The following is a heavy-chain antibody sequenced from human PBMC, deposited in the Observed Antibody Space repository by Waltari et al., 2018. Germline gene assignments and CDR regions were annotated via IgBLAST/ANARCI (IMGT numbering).Heavy chain of an antibody. J-gene: IGHJ5*02. CDR1: GGSFTFFY. CDR2: INPRGTT. D-gene: IGHD1-26*01. Sequence: QVQLQQWGAGLLKPSETLSLTCAVSGGSFTFFYWTWIRQPPGKGLEWIGEINPRGTTNYSPSLRSRVSIASDTSKNQFSLKLTSVTAADTAVYYCARADRGPRSGSSATPAWGPWGQGTRVTVSS. V-gene: IGHV4-34*01. CDR3: ARADRGPRSGSSATPAWGP.